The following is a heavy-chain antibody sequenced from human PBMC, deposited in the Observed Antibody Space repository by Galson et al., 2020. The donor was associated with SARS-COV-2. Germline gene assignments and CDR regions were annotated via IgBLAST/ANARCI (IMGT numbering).Heavy chain of an antibody. D-gene: IGHD2-2*01. J-gene: IGHJ4*02. CDR2: IWHDGSSQ. CDR1: GFSFSNYD. CDR3: ARALRRYSSSASSPLAY. Sequence: TGGSLRLSCAASGFSFSNYDMHWVRQAPGKGLEWVAVIWHDGSSQYYADSVKGRFIISRDSPKNTLYLQMNSLRGEDTAVYHCARALRRYSSSASSPLAYWGQGTLVT. V-gene: IGHV3-33*01.